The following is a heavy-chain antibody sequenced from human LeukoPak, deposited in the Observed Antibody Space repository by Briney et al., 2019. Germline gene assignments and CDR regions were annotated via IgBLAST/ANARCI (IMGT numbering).Heavy chain of an antibody. J-gene: IGHJ4*02. CDR2: ISYDGSNK. Sequence: GGSLRLSCAASGFTFSSYAMHWVRQAPGKGLEWVAVISYDGSNKYYADSVKGRFTISRDNSKNTLYLQMNSLRAEDTAVYYCVRVGGIAAAGVYYFDYWGQGTLVTVSS. CDR3: VRVGGIAAAGVYYFDY. V-gene: IGHV3-30-3*01. CDR1: GFTFSSYA. D-gene: IGHD6-13*01.